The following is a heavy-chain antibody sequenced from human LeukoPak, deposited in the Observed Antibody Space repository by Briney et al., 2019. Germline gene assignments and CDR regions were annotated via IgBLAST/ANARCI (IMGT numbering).Heavy chain of an antibody. D-gene: IGHD4-11*01. CDR3: ARSTVTYYYYYMDV. Sequence: SETLSLTCAVYGGSFSGYYRSWIRQPPGKGLEWIGEINHSGSTNYNPSLKSRVTISVDTSKNQFSLKLSSVTAADTAVYYCARSTVTYYYYYMDVWGKGTTVTVSS. CDR2: INHSGST. J-gene: IGHJ6*03. CDR1: GGSFSGYY. V-gene: IGHV4-34*01.